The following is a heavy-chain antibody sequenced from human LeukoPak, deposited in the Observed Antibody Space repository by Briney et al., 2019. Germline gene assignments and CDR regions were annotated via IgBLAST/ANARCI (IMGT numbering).Heavy chain of an antibody. V-gene: IGHV3-23*01. CDR1: GFPFSSYA. J-gene: IGHJ4*02. D-gene: IGHD1-26*01. CDR2: ISGSGGST. Sequence: AGGSLRLSCAASGFPFSSYAMSWVRQAPGKGLEWVSAISGSGGSTYYADSVKGRFTISRDNSKNTPYLQMNSLRAEDTAAYYCARVGAPLKFDYWGQGTLVTVSS. CDR3: ARVGAPLKFDY.